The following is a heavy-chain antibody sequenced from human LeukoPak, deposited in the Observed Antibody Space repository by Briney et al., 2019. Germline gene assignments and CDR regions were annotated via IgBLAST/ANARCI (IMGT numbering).Heavy chain of an antibody. CDR2: ISSSGSTI. V-gene: IGHV3-11*01. Sequence: GGSLRLSCAASGFTFSDYYMSWIRQAPGKGLEWVSYISSSGSTIYYADSVKGRFTISRDNAKNSLYLQMNSLRAEDTAVYYCAKDKGIAAAELDYWGQGTQVTVSS. CDR3: AKDKGIAAAELDY. D-gene: IGHD6-13*01. CDR1: GFTFSDYY. J-gene: IGHJ4*02.